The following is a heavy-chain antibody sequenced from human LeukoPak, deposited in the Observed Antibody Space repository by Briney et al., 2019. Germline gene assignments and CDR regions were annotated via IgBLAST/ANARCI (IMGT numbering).Heavy chain of an antibody. J-gene: IGHJ4*02. D-gene: IGHD2-2*01. Sequence: GESLKISCKGSGYSFTTYWITWVCQMPGKGLEWMGIIYPGDSDTRYSPSFQGQVTISVDKSINTAYLHWSSLKASGTAIYYCARFKVDDCSSSSCFSRGFDSWGQGTLVTVSS. CDR2: IYPGDSDT. CDR1: GYSFTTYW. V-gene: IGHV5-51*01. CDR3: ARFKVDDCSSSSCFSRGFDS.